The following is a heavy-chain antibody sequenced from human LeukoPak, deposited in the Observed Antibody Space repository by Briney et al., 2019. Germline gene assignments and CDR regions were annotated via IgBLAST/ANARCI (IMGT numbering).Heavy chain of an antibody. Sequence: SETLTLTCTVPGGSISSNYWSWIRQPAGKGLEWIGRIYTSGSTNYNPSLKSRVTISVDKSKNQVSLKLSSVTAADTAVYYCAGLPTGTGGYWGQGTLVTVSS. CDR1: GGSISSNY. J-gene: IGHJ4*02. CDR2: IYTSGST. V-gene: IGHV4-4*07. D-gene: IGHD1-1*01. CDR3: AGLPTGTGGY.